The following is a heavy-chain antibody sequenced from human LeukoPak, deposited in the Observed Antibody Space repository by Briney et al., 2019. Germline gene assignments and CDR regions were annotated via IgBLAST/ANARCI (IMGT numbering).Heavy chain of an antibody. CDR2: ISSSTSYI. CDR3: ARAGGSTVSHSDY. D-gene: IGHD4-17*01. CDR1: GFTFSSYS. Sequence: GGSLRLSCAASGFTFSSYSMNWVRQAPGKGLEWVSSISSSTSYIYYADSVKGRFTVSKDNAKNSLYLQMNSLRAEDTAVYYCARAGGSTVSHSDYWGQGTLVTVSS. J-gene: IGHJ4*02. V-gene: IGHV3-21*01.